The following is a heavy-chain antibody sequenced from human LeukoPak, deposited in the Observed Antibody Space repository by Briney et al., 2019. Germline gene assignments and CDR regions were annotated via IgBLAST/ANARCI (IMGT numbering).Heavy chain of an antibody. CDR1: GGSIDSTNW. Sequence: SETLSLTCDVSGGSIDSTNWWNWVRQPPGKGLEWIGEIHHDGRINYNPSLKSRVTLSVDKSKNQFSLRLNSVTAADTAMYYCASPHDHLWGNYPDYWGQGTLVTVSS. D-gene: IGHD3-16*02. CDR2: IHHDGRI. CDR3: ASPHDHLWGNYPDY. V-gene: IGHV4/OR15-8*01. J-gene: IGHJ4*02.